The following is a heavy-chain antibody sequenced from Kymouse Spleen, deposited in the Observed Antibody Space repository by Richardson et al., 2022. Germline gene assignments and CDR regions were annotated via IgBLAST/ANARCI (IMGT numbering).Heavy chain of an antibody. Sequence: EVQLVESGGGLVQPGRSLRLSCAASGFTFDDYAMHWVRQAPGKGLEWVSGISWNSGSIGYADSVKGRFTISRDNAKNSLYLQMNSLRAEDTALYYCAKASYDILTGYYYYGMDVWGQGTTVTVSS. D-gene: IGHD3-9*01. CDR2: ISWNSGSI. V-gene: IGHV3-9*01. CDR1: GFTFDDYA. J-gene: IGHJ6*02. CDR3: AKASYDILTGYYYYGMDV.